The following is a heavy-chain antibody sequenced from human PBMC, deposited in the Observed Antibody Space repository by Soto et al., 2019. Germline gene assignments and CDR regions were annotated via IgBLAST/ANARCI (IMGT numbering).Heavy chain of an antibody. CDR3: ARLPKTSSSSKYNWFDP. CDR1: GFTFSSYS. J-gene: IGHJ5*02. V-gene: IGHV3-21*01. CDR2: ISSSSSYI. D-gene: IGHD6-6*01. Sequence: PGGSLRLSCAASGFTFSSYSMNWVRQAPGKGLEWVSSISSSSSYIYYADSVKGRFTISRDNAKNSLYLQMNSLRAEDTAVYYCARLPKTSSSSKYNWFDPWGQGTLVTVSS.